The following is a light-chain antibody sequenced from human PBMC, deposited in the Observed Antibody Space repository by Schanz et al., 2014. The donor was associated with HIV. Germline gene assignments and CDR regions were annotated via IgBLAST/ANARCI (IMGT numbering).Light chain of an antibody. CDR3: QQYYSTLIT. V-gene: IGKV4-1*01. J-gene: IGKJ5*01. CDR2: WAS. CDR1: QTVLYSSNNKNY. Sequence: DIVMTQSPDSLAVSLGGRATIHCKSSQTVLYSSNNKNYLAWYQQKPGQPPKLLIYWASTRESGVPDRFSGRGSGTDFTLTISSLQAEDVAIYYCQQYYSTLITFGQGTRLEIK.